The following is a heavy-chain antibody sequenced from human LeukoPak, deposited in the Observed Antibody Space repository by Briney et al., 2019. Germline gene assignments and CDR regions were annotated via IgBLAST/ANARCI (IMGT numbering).Heavy chain of an antibody. CDR3: ARVFRKWELPPDWYFDL. CDR1: GYTFTGYY. CDR2: INPNSGGT. D-gene: IGHD1-26*01. Sequence: ASVKVPCKASGYTFTGYYMHWVRQAPGQGLEWMGWINPNSGGTNYAQKFQGRVTMTRDTSISTAYMELSSLRSDDTAVYYCARVFRKWELPPDWYFDLWGRGTLVTVSS. J-gene: IGHJ2*01. V-gene: IGHV1-2*02.